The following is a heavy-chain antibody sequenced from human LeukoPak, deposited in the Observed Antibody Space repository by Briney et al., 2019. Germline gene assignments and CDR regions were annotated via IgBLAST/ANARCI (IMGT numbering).Heavy chain of an antibody. D-gene: IGHD3-10*01. CDR3: ARHVGRSSGSYPFDY. CDR1: GGSSSSYY. Sequence: SETLSLTCTVSGGSSSSYYWSWIRQPPGKGLEWIGYIQYSRSTNYNPSLKSRVTISVDTSKNQFSLRLSAVTAADTAVYYCARHVGRSSGSYPFDYWGQGTLVTVSS. CDR2: IQYSRST. J-gene: IGHJ4*02. V-gene: IGHV4-59*08.